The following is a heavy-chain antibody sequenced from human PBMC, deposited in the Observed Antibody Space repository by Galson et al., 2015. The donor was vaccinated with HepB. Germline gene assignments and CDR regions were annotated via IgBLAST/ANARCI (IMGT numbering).Heavy chain of an antibody. D-gene: IGHD5-24*01. CDR3: ANEPNVEIWRYDAFDI. CDR1: GFTFSNYD. V-gene: IGHV3-30*02. Sequence: SLRLSCAAAGFTFSNYDMHWVRQAPVKGLEWVAFIRYDGNNKDYADSVKGRFTISRDNSKNTLYLQMNSLRAEDTAVYYCANEPNVEIWRYDAFDIWGQGTMVTVSS. J-gene: IGHJ3*02. CDR2: IRYDGNNK.